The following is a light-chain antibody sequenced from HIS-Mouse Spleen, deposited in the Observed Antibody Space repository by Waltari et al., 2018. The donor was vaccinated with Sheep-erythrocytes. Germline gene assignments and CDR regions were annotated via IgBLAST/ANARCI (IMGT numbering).Light chain of an antibody. CDR3: SSYTSSSTQV. J-gene: IGLJ3*02. CDR2: EVS. CDR1: ISDVGRYNY. Sequence: HSALTPPPSVSRSPGQSLTLSCTGTISDVGRYNYISWYQQHPGKAPKLMIYEVSNRPSGVPNRFSGSKSGNTASLTISGLQAKDEADYYCSSYTSSSTQVFGGGTKLTVL. V-gene: IGLV2-14*01.